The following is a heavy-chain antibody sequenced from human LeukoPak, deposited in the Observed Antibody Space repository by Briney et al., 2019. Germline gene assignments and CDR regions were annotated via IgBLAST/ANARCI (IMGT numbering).Heavy chain of an antibody. CDR2: TSGSDGRT. CDR3: AKDRVFRGAFFDY. V-gene: IGHV3-23*01. D-gene: IGHD3-10*01. J-gene: IGHJ4*02. Sequence: GGSLRLSCAASGFTFSNYAMNWVRQAPGKGREGVSGTSGSDGRTYYADSVKGRFTITRDNSKNTLYLQMNSLRAEDTAVFYGAKDRVFRGAFFDYWGQGTLVTVSS. CDR1: GFTFSNYA.